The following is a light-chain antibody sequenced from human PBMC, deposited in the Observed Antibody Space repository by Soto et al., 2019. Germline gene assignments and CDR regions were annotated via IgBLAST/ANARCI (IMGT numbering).Light chain of an antibody. CDR3: CSYAGSYSWV. CDR2: DVS. CDR1: SSDVGAYNY. J-gene: IGLJ3*02. Sequence: QSALTQPRSVSGSPGQSVTISCTGTSSDVGAYNYVSWYQHHPGKAPKVMIYDVSERPSGVPDRFSGSKSDNKASLTISGLQAEDEADYHCCSYAGSYSWVFGGGTQLTVL. V-gene: IGLV2-11*01.